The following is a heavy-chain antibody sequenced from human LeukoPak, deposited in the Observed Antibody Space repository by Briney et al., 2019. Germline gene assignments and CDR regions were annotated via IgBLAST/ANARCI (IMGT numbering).Heavy chain of an antibody. J-gene: IGHJ5*02. Sequence: GGSLRLSCAASGFTFSRYAMSWVRQAPGKGLEWVSVISGSGGSTNYADSVKGRFTISRDNSKNTLYLQINSLGAEDTAVYYCAKGVYYDSRGWFDPWGQGTLVTVSS. CDR3: AKGVYYDSRGWFDP. CDR2: ISGSGGST. D-gene: IGHD3-22*01. V-gene: IGHV3-23*01. CDR1: GFTFSRYA.